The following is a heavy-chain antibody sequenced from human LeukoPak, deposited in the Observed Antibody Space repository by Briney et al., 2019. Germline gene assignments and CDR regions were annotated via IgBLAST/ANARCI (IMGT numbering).Heavy chain of an antibody. Sequence: GGSLRLSCAASGFTFSSYAMSWVRQAPGKGLEWVSAISGSGGSTYYADSVKGRFTISRDNSKNTLYLQMNSLRAEDTAVYYCAKDQDYYGSGSYYSAGLPHDYWGQGTLVTASS. J-gene: IGHJ4*02. CDR2: ISGSGGST. V-gene: IGHV3-23*01. D-gene: IGHD3-10*01. CDR1: GFTFSSYA. CDR3: AKDQDYYGSGSYYSAGLPHDY.